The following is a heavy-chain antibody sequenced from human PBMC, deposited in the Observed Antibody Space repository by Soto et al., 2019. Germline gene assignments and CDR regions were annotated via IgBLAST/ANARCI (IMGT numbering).Heavy chain of an antibody. J-gene: IGHJ3*02. CDR3: ARVRDNGGYSGKGAIDI. Sequence: SETLSLTCTIFGGSISGYFWTWIRQPPGKGLECIGYIYYTGSTYYNPSLKSRVTISVDTSKNQLSLKLSSVTAADTAVYFCARVRDNGGYSGKGAIDIWGQGTMVTVSS. D-gene: IGHD3-22*01. CDR2: IYYTGST. V-gene: IGHV4-59*01. CDR1: GGSISGYF.